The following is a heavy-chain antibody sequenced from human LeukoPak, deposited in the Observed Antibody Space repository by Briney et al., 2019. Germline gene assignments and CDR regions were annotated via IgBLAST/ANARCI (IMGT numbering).Heavy chain of an antibody. CDR1: GFTFSSYA. J-gene: IGHJ4*02. V-gene: IGHV3-23*01. Sequence: GGSLRLSCAASGFTFSSYAMTWVRQAPGKGLEWVSAISGSSGGTYYADSEKGRFTISRDNSKNTLYLQMNSLRAEDTAVYYCAKNGGDSYGTGHFDYWGQGTLVTVSS. D-gene: IGHD5-18*01. CDR3: AKNGGDSYGTGHFDY. CDR2: ISGSSGGT.